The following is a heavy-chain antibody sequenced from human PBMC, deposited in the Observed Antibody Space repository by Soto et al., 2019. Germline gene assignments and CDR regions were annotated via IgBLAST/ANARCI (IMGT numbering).Heavy chain of an antibody. CDR2: IKSDGSGT. Sequence: EVQLVESGGDLVQPGGSLRLSCAASGFRFNYYWMHWVRQAPGKGLVWVSRIKSDGSGTTYADSVEGRFTISRDNAKNTLYLQMNSLRPEDTAVYYCASDGDGATMIDQWGQGTLVTVSS. CDR1: GFRFNYYW. J-gene: IGHJ4*02. V-gene: IGHV3-74*01. CDR3: ASDGDGATMIDQ. D-gene: IGHD3-10*01.